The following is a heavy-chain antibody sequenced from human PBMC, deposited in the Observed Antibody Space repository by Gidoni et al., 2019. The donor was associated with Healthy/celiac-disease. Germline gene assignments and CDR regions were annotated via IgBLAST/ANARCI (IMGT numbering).Heavy chain of an antibody. CDR3: ARHGVVVAATLLVWFDP. D-gene: IGHD2-15*01. V-gene: IGHV3-23*01. Sequence: EVQLLESGGGLVQPGGSLRLSCAASGFTFSSYAMSWVRQAPGKGLEWVSAISGSGGSTYYADSVKGRFTISRDNSKNTLYLQMNSLRAEDTAVYYCARHGVVVAATLLVWFDPWGQGTLVTVSS. J-gene: IGHJ5*02. CDR2: ISGSGGST. CDR1: GFTFSSYA.